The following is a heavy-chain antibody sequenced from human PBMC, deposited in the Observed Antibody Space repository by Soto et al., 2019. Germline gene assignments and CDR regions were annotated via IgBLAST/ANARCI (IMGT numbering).Heavy chain of an antibody. Sequence: SETLSLTCTVSGGSISSSSYYWGWTHEAPGKGLEWIGSFYHSGSTYYNPSLKSRVNISVDTSKNQFSLNLISVTPAGTAVYYCARQSLADHSSGYYSYYYYYYGMEVWGQGNTV. V-gene: IGHV4-39*01. D-gene: IGHD3-22*01. CDR2: FYHSGST. CDR3: ARQSLADHSSGYYSYYYYYYGMEV. J-gene: IGHJ6*02. CDR1: GGSISSSSYY.